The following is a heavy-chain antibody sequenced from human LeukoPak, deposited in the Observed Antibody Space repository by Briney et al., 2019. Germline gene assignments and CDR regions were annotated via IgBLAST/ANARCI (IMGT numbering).Heavy chain of an antibody. J-gene: IGHJ3*02. V-gene: IGHV3-9*01. CDR1: GYTFNEYA. D-gene: IGHD2-21*01. CDR2: ISWNSGGI. CDR3: AKDMWSDVPRYLHCGSVTRKVGAYDI. Sequence: PGGSLRLSCTTSGYTFNEYAMHWVRQALGEGVEWVSGISWNSGGIGYTDSVRGRFTSSRDNAENSLYLQMNSLKSEDSALYYCAKDMWSDVPRYLHCGSVTRKVGAYDIWGQGTMVAVSS.